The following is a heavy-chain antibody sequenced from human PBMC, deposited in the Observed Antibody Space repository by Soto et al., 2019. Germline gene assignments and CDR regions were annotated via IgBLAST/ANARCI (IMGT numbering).Heavy chain of an antibody. J-gene: IGHJ4*02. CDR2: ITGSGGDT. V-gene: IGHV3-23*01. CDR3: AKGSANSRPYYFDY. CDR1: GFTFSNYA. D-gene: IGHD6-13*01. Sequence: GGFLRLSCAASGFTFSNYAMSWVRQTPGKGLEWVSAITGSGGDTFHADSVKGRFTISRDNTKNTLYLQMNGLRAEDTAVYYCAKGSANSRPYYFDYWGQGTLVTVSS.